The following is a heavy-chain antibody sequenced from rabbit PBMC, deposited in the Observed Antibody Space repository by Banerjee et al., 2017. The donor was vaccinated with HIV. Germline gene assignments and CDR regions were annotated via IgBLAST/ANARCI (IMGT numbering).Heavy chain of an antibody. J-gene: IGHJ4*01. Sequence: QEQLEESGGGLVKPEGSLTLTCTASGFDFNIYYMSWVRQAPGKGLEWIGIIYDGEGTTDYANWVNGRFTISSDNAQNTVDLQMNSLTAADTATYFCASTYGESTYHPALWGQGTLVTVS. CDR3: ASTYGESTYHPAL. CDR1: GFDFNIYY. V-gene: IGHV1S47*01. D-gene: IGHD2-1*01. CDR2: IYDGEGTT.